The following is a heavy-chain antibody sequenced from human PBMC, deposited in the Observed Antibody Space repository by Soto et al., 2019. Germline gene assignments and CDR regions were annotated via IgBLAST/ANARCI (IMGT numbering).Heavy chain of an antibody. CDR3: ARGGSKPGYFDY. Sequence: SETLSLTCTVSGGSISSGGYYWSWIRQHPGKGLEWIGYIYYSGSTYYNPSLKSRVTISVDTSKNQFSLKLSSVTAADTAVYYCARGGSKPGYFDYWGQGTLVTVPQ. V-gene: IGHV4-31*03. J-gene: IGHJ4*02. CDR1: GGSISSGGYY. CDR2: IYYSGST.